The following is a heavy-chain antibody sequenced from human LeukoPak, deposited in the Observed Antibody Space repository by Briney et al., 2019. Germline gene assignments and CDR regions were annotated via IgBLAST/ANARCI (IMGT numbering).Heavy chain of an antibody. J-gene: IGHJ4*02. CDR3: AKGAGSGSYWIDY. Sequence: PPGGSLRLSCAASGFTFSNYAMSWVRQAPGKGLEWVAVISYDGSNKYYADSVKGRFTISRDNSKNTLYLQMNSLRAEDTAVYYCAKGAGSGSYWIDYWGQGTLVTVSS. D-gene: IGHD3-10*01. CDR1: GFTFSNYA. CDR2: ISYDGSNK. V-gene: IGHV3-30*18.